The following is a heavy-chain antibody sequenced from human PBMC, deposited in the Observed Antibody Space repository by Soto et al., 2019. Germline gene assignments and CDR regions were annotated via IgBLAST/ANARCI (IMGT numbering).Heavy chain of an antibody. CDR3: ARDLNEYSSSGGFDP. V-gene: IGHV4-59*01. J-gene: IGHJ5*02. CDR1: GGSISSYY. Sequence: LSLTCTVSGGSISSYYWSWIRQPPGKGLEWIGYIYYSGSTNYNPSLKSRVTISVDTSKNQFSLKLSSVTAADTAVYYCARDLNEYSSSGGFDPWGQGTLVTVSS. CDR2: IYYSGST. D-gene: IGHD6-6*01.